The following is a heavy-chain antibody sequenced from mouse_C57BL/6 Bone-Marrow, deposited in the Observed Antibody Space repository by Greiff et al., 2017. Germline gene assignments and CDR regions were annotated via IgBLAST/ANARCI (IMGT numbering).Heavy chain of an antibody. CDR1: GFTFSDFY. V-gene: IGHV7-1*01. D-gene: IGHD1-1*01. CDR3: ARDAHYGSSYDAMDY. CDR2: SRNKANDYTT. Sequence: EVKLMESGGGLVQSGRSLRLSCATSGFTFSDFYMEWVRQAPGKGLEWIAASRNKANDYTTEYSASVKGRFIVSRDTSQSILYLQMNALRAEDTAIYYCARDAHYGSSYDAMDYWGQGTSVTVSS. J-gene: IGHJ4*01.